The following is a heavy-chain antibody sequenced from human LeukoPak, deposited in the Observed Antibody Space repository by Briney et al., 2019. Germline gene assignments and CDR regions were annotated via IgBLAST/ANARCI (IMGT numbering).Heavy chain of an antibody. CDR1: GFSFSNHG. V-gene: IGHV3-30*03. CDR3: AREATWGQWYFDH. D-gene: IGHD6-19*01. Sequence: PGTSLRLSCVASGFSFSNHGMHWVRQAPGKGLEWVSVIASDGGAKFYADSVKGRFTLSRDNPKNMFFLQMKLLTVDDTAIYYCAREATWGQWYFDHWGQGTPVTVSS. CDR2: IASDGGAK. J-gene: IGHJ4*02.